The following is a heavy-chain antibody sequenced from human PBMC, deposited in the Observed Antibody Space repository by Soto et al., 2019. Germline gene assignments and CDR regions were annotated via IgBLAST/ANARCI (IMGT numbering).Heavy chain of an antibody. D-gene: IGHD3-10*01. CDR3: ARDRVWFGERTDAFDI. V-gene: IGHV3-48*02. Sequence: GGSLRLSCAASGFTFSSYSMNWVRQAPGKGLEWVSYISSSSSTIYYADSVKGRFTISRDNAKNSLYLQMNSLRDEDTAVYYCARDRVWFGERTDAFDIWGQGTXVTVSS. CDR1: GFTFSSYS. J-gene: IGHJ3*02. CDR2: ISSSSSTI.